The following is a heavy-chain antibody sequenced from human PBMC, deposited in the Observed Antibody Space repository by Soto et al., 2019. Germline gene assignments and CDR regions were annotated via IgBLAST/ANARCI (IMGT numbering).Heavy chain of an antibody. J-gene: IGHJ4*01. D-gene: IGHD3-22*01. CDR3: AREQGAGDSSGYYGPYYFDY. V-gene: IGHV1-69*01. CDR1: GGTFSSYA. CDR2: IIPIFGTA. Sequence: QVQLVQSGAEVKKPGSSVKVSCKASGGTFSSYAISWVRQAPGQGLEWMGGIIPIFGTANYAQKFQGRVTITADESTSTAYMELSSLRSEDTAVYYCAREQGAGDSSGYYGPYYFDYWGHGTLVTVSS.